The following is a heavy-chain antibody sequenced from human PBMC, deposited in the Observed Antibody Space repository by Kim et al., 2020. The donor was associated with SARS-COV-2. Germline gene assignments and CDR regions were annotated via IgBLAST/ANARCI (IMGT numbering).Heavy chain of an antibody. CDR2: ISYDGSNK. J-gene: IGHJ4*02. D-gene: IGHD2-15*01. CDR1: GFTFSSYA. V-gene: IGHV3-30-3*01. CDR3: ARDPARSYGGKYPRYFDY. Sequence: GGSLRLSCAASGFTFSSYAMHWVRQAPGKGLEWVAVISYDGSNKYYADSVKGRFTISRDNSKNTLYLQMNSLRAEDTAVYYCARDPARSYGGKYPRYFDYWGQGTLVTVSS.